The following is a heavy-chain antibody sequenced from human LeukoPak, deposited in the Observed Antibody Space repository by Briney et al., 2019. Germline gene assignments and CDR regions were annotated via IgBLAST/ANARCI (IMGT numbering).Heavy chain of an antibody. V-gene: IGHV3-30*02. Sequence: GGSLRLSCAASGFTFSSYGMHWARQAPGKGLEWVAFIRYDGSNKYYADSVKGRFTISRDNSKNTLYLQMNSLRAEDTAVYYCAKDFSDDSSGYPDYWGQGTLVTVSS. CDR1: GFTFSSYG. CDR2: IRYDGSNK. J-gene: IGHJ4*02. D-gene: IGHD3-22*01. CDR3: AKDFSDDSSGYPDY.